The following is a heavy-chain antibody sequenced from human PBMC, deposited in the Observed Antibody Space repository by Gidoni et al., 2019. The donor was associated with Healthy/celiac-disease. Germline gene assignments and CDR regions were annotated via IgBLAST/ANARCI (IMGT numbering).Heavy chain of an antibody. CDR2: INPSGGST. CDR1: GYTFTSYY. D-gene: IGHD2-8*01. CDR3: ARLYCTNGVCSTKGYYYYGMDV. V-gene: IGHV1-46*01. Sequence: QVQLVQSGAEVKKPGASVKVSCKASGYTFTSYYMHWVRQAPGQGLEWMGIINPSGGSTSYAQKFQGRVTMTRDTSTSTVYMELSSLRSEDTAVYYCARLYCTNGVCSTKGYYYYGMDVWGQGTTVTVSS. J-gene: IGHJ6*02.